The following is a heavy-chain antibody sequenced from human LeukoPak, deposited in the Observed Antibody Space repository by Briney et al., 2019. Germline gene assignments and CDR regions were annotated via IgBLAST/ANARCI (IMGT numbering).Heavy chain of an antibody. V-gene: IGHV3-21*01. Sequence: GGSLRLSCAASGFTFSSYSMNWVRQAPGKGLEWVSSISSSSSYIYYADSVKGRFTISRDNAKNSLYLQMNSLRAEDTAVYYCARDKSFTIFGVVIPLGYYMDVWGKGTTVTVSS. CDR2: ISSSSSYI. CDR3: ARDKSFTIFGVVIPLGYYMDV. CDR1: GFTFSSYS. D-gene: IGHD3-3*01. J-gene: IGHJ6*03.